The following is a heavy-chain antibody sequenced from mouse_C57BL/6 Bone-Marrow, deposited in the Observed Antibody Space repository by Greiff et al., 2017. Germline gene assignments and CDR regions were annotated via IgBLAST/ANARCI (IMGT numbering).Heavy chain of an antibody. J-gene: IGHJ1*03. D-gene: IGHD1-1*01. CDR1: GFSLTSYG. Sequence: QVQLKESGPGLVQPSQSLSITCTVSGFSLTSYGVHWVRQSPGKGLEWLGVIWSGGSTDYNAAFISRLSISKDNSKSQVFFKRNRLQADDTAIYYCARSYTTGYFDVWCTGTTVTVSS. CDR2: IWSGGST. CDR3: ARSYTTGYFDV. V-gene: IGHV2-2*01.